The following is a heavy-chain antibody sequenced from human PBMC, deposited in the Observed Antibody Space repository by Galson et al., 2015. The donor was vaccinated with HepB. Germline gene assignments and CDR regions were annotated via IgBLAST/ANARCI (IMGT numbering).Heavy chain of an antibody. CDR1: GFTFSSYW. Sequence: SLRLSCAASGFTFSSYWMYWVRQAPGKGLVWVSRMYIDGSSATYADSVKGRFTISRDNAKNTLYLQMNSLRGEDTAVYYCARPQGNGNGYNSFFGYWGQGTLVTVSS. CDR2: MYIDGSSA. V-gene: IGHV3-74*03. J-gene: IGHJ4*02. D-gene: IGHD5-24*01. CDR3: ARPQGNGNGYNSFFGY.